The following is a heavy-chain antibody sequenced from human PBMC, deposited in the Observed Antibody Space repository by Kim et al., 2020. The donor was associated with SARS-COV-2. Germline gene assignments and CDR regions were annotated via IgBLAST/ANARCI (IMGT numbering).Heavy chain of an antibody. V-gene: IGHV3-30*18. D-gene: IGHD3-3*01. CDR3: AKDGDFWSGYYFPSEGDNYYYGMDV. J-gene: IGHJ6*02. CDR2: ISYDGSNK. CDR1: GFTFSSYG. Sequence: GGSLRLSCAASGFTFSSYGMHWVRQAPGKGLEWVAVISYDGSNKYYADSVKGRFTISRDNSKNTLYLQMNSLRAEDTAVYYCAKDGDFWSGYYFPSEGDNYYYGMDVWGQGTTVTVSS.